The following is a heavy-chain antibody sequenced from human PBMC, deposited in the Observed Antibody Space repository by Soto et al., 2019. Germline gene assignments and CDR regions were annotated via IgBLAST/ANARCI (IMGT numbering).Heavy chain of an antibody. D-gene: IGHD1-1*01. CDR2: MSPNSGIT. Sequence: ASVKVSCKASGYTFTSYEINWVRQAPGQGLEWMGWMSPNSGITGYAQKFQGRVTMTRDTSIRTAYMELSSLSSEDTAVYYCARVMEGHLVICDYWGQGTLVTVYS. CDR1: GYTFTSYE. V-gene: IGHV1-8*01. J-gene: IGHJ4*02. CDR3: ARVMEGHLVICDY.